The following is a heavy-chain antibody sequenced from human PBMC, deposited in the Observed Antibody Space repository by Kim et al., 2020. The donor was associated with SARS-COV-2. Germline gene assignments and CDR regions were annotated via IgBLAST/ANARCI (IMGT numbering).Heavy chain of an antibody. CDR2: IYYSGST. CDR3: ARLRGYYGSGSYERRYYFDY. J-gene: IGHJ4*02. V-gene: IGHV4-39*01. D-gene: IGHD3-10*01. CDR1: GGSISSGSYY. Sequence: SETLSLTCTVSGGSISSGSYYWGWIRQPPGKGLEWIGSIYYSGSTYYNPSLKSRVTISVDTFKNQFSLKLSSVTAADTAVYYCARLRGYYGSGSYERRYYFDYWGQGTLVTVSS.